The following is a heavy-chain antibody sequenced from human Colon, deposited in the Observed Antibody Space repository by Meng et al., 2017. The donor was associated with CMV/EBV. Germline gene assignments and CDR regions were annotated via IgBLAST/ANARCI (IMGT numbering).Heavy chain of an antibody. CDR3: AKREIGVFGVVDAFDI. CDR2: IRYDGSNK. Sequence: GESLKISCAASGFTFSSYGMHWVRQAPGKGLEWVAFIRYDGSNKYYVDSVKGRFTISRDNSKNTLYLQMNSLRAEDTAVYYCAKREIGVFGVVDAFDIWGQGTMVTVSS. V-gene: IGHV3-30*02. J-gene: IGHJ3*02. CDR1: GFTFSSYG. D-gene: IGHD3-3*01.